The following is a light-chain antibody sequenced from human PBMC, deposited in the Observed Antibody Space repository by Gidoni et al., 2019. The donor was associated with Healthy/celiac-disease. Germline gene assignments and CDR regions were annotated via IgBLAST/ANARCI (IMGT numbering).Light chain of an antibody. V-gene: IGKV2-28*01. J-gene: IGKJ2*02. CDR3: MQALQTPRT. Sequence: DIVMTQSPLSLPVTPGEPAPISCRSSQSHLHSNGYNYLDWYLQKPGQSPQLLIYLCSNRASGVPDRFSGSGSGTDVTLKISRVEAEDVGVDYCMQALQTPRTFGQGTKLEIK. CDR1: QSHLHSNGYNY. CDR2: LCS.